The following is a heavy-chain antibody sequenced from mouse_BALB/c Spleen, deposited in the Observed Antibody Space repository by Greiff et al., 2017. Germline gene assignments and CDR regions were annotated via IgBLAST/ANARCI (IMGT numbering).Heavy chain of an antibody. Sequence: EVHLVESGAGLVQPGGSLKLSCAASGFTFSSYTMHWVRQTPEKRLEWVGYISNGGGSTYYPDTVKGRFTISKDNAKNTLYLQMSSLKAEDTAMYYCARDDYDYYALDYWGQGTTVTVSS. CDR1: GFTFSSYT. CDR2: ISNGGGST. J-gene: IGHJ4*01. D-gene: IGHD2-4*01. V-gene: IGHV5-12-2*01. CDR3: ARDDYDYYALDY.